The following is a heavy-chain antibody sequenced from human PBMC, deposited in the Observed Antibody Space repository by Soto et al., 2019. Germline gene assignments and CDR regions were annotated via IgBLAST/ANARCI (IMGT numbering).Heavy chain of an antibody. CDR1: GITFSSYA. CDR3: AKAEMWFGESVSSVH. D-gene: IGHD3-10*01. CDR2: ISGSGGST. Sequence: EVQLLESGGGLVQPGGSLRLSCAASGITFSSYAMSWVRQAPGKGLEWVSTISGSGGSTHYADSVKGRFTISRDNSKNPLYVQMNSLRAEDTAVYYCAKAEMWFGESVSSVHWGQGTLVTVSS. V-gene: IGHV3-23*01. J-gene: IGHJ4*02.